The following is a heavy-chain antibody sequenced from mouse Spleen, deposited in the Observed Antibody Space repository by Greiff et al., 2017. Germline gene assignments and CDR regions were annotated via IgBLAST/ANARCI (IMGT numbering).Heavy chain of an antibody. V-gene: IGHV1-26*01. D-gene: IGHD1-1*02. J-gene: IGHJ4*01. CDR1: GYTFTDYY. CDR2: INPNNGGT. Sequence: EVQLQQSGPELVKPGASVKISCKASGYTFTDYYMNWVKQSHGQSLEWIGDINPNNGGTSYNQKFKGKATLTVDKSSSTAYMELRSLTSEDSAVYYCGPYGDYAMDYWGQGTSVTVSS. CDR3: GPYGDYAMDY.